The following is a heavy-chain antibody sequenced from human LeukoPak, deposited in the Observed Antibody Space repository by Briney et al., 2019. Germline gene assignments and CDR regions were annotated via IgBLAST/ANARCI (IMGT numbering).Heavy chain of an antibody. Sequence: SETLSLTCTVSGGSISSNNYNWGWIRQPPGKGLEWIGNIYYSGSTYYNPSLKSRVTISVDTSKNQFSLKLSSVTAADTAVYYCARKSSSWYRGGGYFDYWGQGTLVTVSS. V-gene: IGHV4-39*01. D-gene: IGHD6-13*01. J-gene: IGHJ4*02. CDR1: GGSISSNNYN. CDR3: ARKSSSWYRGGGYFDY. CDR2: IYYSGST.